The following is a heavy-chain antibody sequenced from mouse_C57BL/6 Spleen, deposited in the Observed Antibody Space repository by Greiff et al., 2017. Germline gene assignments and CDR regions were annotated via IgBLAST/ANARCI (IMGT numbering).Heavy chain of an antibody. D-gene: IGHD2-1*01. J-gene: IGHJ4*01. V-gene: IGHV1-55*01. Sequence: QVQLQQPGAELVKPGASVKMSCKASGYTFTSYWITWVQQRSGQGLEWLGDLSPGSGSTNYNESFKSKATRTVDTSSSTAYMQLSSLTSEDSAVYYCARWGGNYDYAMDYWGQGTAVTVSS. CDR1: GYTFTSYW. CDR3: ARWGGNYDYAMDY. CDR2: LSPGSGST.